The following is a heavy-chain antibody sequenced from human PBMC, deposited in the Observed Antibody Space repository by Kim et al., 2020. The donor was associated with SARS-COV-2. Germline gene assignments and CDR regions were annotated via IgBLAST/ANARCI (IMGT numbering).Heavy chain of an antibody. Sequence: GGSLRLSCAASGFTFEDYAMHWVRQAPGKGLEWVSGISWNSGSIGYADSVKGRFTISRDNAKNSLYLQMNSLRAEDTALYYCAKDYFPGGYYYNPLDYWGQGTLVTVSS. CDR1: GFTFEDYA. V-gene: IGHV3-9*01. CDR2: ISWNSGSI. D-gene: IGHD3-22*01. CDR3: AKDYFPGGYYYNPLDY. J-gene: IGHJ4*02.